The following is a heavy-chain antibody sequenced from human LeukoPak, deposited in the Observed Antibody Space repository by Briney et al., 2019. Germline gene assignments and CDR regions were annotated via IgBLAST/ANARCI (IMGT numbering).Heavy chain of an antibody. CDR3: ARDSGERGSGSYLIAY. CDR2: INHSGST. Sequence: SETLSLTCAVYGGSFSGYYWSWIRQPPGKGLEWIGEINHSGSTNYNPSLKSRVTISVDTSKKQFSLKLSSVTAADTAVYYCARDSGERGSGSYLIAYWGQGTLVTVSS. CDR1: GGSFSGYY. D-gene: IGHD3-10*01. V-gene: IGHV4-34*01. J-gene: IGHJ4*02.